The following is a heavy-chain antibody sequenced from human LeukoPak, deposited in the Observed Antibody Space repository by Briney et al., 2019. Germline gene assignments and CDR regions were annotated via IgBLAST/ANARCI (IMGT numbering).Heavy chain of an antibody. CDR3: ARGQDGYNPPYYYYYYMDV. Sequence: GGSLRLSCAASGFTFSSYSMNWVRQAPGKGLVWVSRINSDGSSTSYADSVKGRFTISRDNAKNTLYLQMNSLRAEDTAVYYCARGQDGYNPPYYYYYYMDVWGKGTTVTVSS. V-gene: IGHV3-74*01. CDR2: INSDGSST. J-gene: IGHJ6*03. D-gene: IGHD5-24*01. CDR1: GFTFSSYS.